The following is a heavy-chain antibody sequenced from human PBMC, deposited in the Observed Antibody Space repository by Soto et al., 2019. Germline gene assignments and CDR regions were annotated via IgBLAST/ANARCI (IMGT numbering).Heavy chain of an antibody. CDR1: GGSFSGYY. Sequence: SETLSLTCAVYGGSFSGYYWSWIRQPPGKGLEWIGEINHSGSTNYNPSLKSRVTISVDTSKNQFSLKLSSVTAADTAVYYCARGKGVAYREWHYYYGMDVWGQGTTVTVSS. D-gene: IGHD2-15*01. CDR3: ARGKGVAYREWHYYYGMDV. J-gene: IGHJ6*02. CDR2: INHSGST. V-gene: IGHV4-34*01.